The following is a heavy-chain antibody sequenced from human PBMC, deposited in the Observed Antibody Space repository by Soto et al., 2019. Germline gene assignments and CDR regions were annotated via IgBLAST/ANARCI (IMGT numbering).Heavy chain of an antibody. J-gene: IGHJ4*02. CDR1: GGSVSSGSYY. CDR3: ARYSYGYYYFDY. D-gene: IGHD5-18*01. Sequence: QVQLQESGPGLVKPSETLSLTCTVSGGSVSSGSYYWSWIRQPPGKGLEWIGYIYYSGSTNYNPSLKSRVTISVDTSKNQFSLKLCSVTAADTAVYYCARYSYGYYYFDYWGQGTLVTVSS. V-gene: IGHV4-61*01. CDR2: IYYSGST.